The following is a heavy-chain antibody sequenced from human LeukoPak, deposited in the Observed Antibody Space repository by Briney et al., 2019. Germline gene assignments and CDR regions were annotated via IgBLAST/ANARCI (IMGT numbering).Heavy chain of an antibody. J-gene: IGHJ4*02. Sequence: GGSLRLSCAASGFTVSSNYMSWVRQAPGKGLEWVSVIYSGGSTYYADSVKGRFTISRDNSKNTLYLQVNSLRAEDTAVYYCASAYDFWSGYYPTDYWGQGTLVTVSS. CDR3: ASAYDFWSGYYPTDY. V-gene: IGHV3-66*02. CDR2: IYSGGST. CDR1: GFTVSSNY. D-gene: IGHD3-3*01.